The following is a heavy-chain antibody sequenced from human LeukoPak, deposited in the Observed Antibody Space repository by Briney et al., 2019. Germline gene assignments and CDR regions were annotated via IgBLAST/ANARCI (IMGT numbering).Heavy chain of an antibody. D-gene: IGHD6-19*01. CDR2: ISSSGSTI. Sequence: GGSLRLSCAASGFTFSSYEMNWVRQAPGKGLEWVSYISSSGSTIYYADSVKGRFTISRDNSKNTLYLQMNSLRAEDTAVYYCARSHSSGWYVGAFDIWGQGTMVTVSS. V-gene: IGHV3-48*03. CDR1: GFTFSSYE. J-gene: IGHJ3*02. CDR3: ARSHSSGWYVGAFDI.